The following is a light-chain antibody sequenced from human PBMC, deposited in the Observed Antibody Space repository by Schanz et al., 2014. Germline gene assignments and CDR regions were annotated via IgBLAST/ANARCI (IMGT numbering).Light chain of an antibody. CDR1: QGISSY. CDR3: QQYNTYSPWT. J-gene: IGKJ1*01. V-gene: IGKV1-9*01. CDR2: AAS. Sequence: IQLTQSPSSLSASVGDRVTITCRASQGISSYLAWYQQKPGETPKLLIYAASTLQSGVPPRFSGSGSGTDFTLTISSLQPDDFATYYCQQYNTYSPWTFGQGTKVEIK.